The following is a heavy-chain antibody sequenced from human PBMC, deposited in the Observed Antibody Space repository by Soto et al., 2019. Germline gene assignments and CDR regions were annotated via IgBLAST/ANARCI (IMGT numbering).Heavy chain of an antibody. CDR3: ARSFSGSYAAFEY. D-gene: IGHD1-26*01. CDR2: IYHSGST. CDR1: GGSISSSNW. V-gene: IGHV4-4*02. Sequence: QVQLQESGPGLVKPSGTLSLTCAVSGGSISSSNWWSWVRQPPGKGLEWIGEIYHSGSTNYNPSLKSRVTLSVDKSKHMFSLKLSSVTAAHTAVYYCARSFSGSYAAFEYWGQGTLVTVSS. J-gene: IGHJ4*02.